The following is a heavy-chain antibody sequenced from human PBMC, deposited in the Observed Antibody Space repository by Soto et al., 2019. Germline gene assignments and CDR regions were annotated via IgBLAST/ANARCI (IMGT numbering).Heavy chain of an antibody. CDR1: GFTFSSYS. V-gene: IGHV3-21*01. D-gene: IGHD6-13*01. Sequence: EVQLVESGGGLVKPGGSLRLSCAASGFTFSSYSMNWVRQAPGKGLEWVSSISSSSSYIYYADSVKGRFTISRDNAKNSLYLQMNSLRAEDTAVYYCARIAAAGTWSESIDYWGQGTLVTVSS. CDR2: ISSSSSYI. CDR3: ARIAAAGTWSESIDY. J-gene: IGHJ4*02.